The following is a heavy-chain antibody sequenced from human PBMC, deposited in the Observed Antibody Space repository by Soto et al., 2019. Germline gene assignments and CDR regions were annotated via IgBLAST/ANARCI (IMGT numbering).Heavy chain of an antibody. V-gene: IGHV3-7*01. D-gene: IGHD3-3*01. CDR1: GFTFSSYW. J-gene: IGHJ6*02. CDR2: IKQDGSEK. Sequence: PGGSLRLSCAASGFTFSSYWMSWVRQAPGKGLEWVANIKQDGSEKYYVDSVKGRFTISRDNAKNSLYLQMNSLRAEDTAVYYCARDVLNYDFWRGYTQMGGMDVWGQGTTVTVYS. CDR3: ARDVLNYDFWRGYTQMGGMDV.